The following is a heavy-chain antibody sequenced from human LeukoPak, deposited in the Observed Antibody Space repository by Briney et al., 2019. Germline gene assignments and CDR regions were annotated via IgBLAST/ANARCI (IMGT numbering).Heavy chain of an antibody. J-gene: IGHJ4*02. Sequence: SETLSLTCAVYGGSFSGYYWSWIRQPPGKGLEWIGEINHSGSTNYNPSLKSRVTISVDTSKNQFSLKLSSVTAADTAVYYCARARSLSSSGVGVARAELDYWGQGTLVTVSS. CDR2: INHSGST. V-gene: IGHV4-34*01. CDR1: GGSFSGYY. D-gene: IGHD3-3*01. CDR3: ARARSLSSSGVGVARAELDY.